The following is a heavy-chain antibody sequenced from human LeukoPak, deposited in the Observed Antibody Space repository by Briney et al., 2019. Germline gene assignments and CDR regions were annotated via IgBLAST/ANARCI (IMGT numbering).Heavy chain of an antibody. Sequence: PSETLSLTCTVSGGSIGSYYWSWIRQPPGKGLEWIGYIYYSGSTNYNPSLKSRVTISVDTSKNQFSLKLSSVTAADTAVYYCAREFMSQVDYWGQGTLVTVSS. D-gene: IGHD3-10*02. CDR1: GGSIGSYY. CDR2: IYYSGST. J-gene: IGHJ4*02. V-gene: IGHV4-59*01. CDR3: AREFMSQVDY.